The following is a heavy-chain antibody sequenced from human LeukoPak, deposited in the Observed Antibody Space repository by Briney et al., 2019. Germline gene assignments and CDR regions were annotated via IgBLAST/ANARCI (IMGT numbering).Heavy chain of an antibody. V-gene: IGHV4-39*07. J-gene: IGHJ6*03. Sequence: SETLSLTCTVSGGSISSSSYYWGWIRQPPGKGLEWIGSIYYSGSTNYNPSLKSRVTISVDTSKNQFSLKLSSVTAADTAVYYCARGPYSSSWYPYYYYYYMDVWGKGTTVTVSS. CDR3: ARGPYSSSWYPYYYYYYMDV. D-gene: IGHD6-13*01. CDR2: IYYSGST. CDR1: GGSISSSSYY.